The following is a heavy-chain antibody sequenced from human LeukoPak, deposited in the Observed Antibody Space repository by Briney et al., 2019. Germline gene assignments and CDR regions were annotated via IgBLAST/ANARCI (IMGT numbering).Heavy chain of an antibody. J-gene: IGHJ4*02. D-gene: IGHD3-22*01. Sequence: GGSLRLSCAASGFTFSSYSMNWVRQAPGKGLEWVSSISSSSSYIYYADSVKGRFTISRDNAKNSLYLQMNSLRAEDTAVYYCARDGGSSGYYYSARFDYWGQGTLVTVSS. CDR1: GFTFSSYS. V-gene: IGHV3-21*01. CDR2: ISSSSSYI. CDR3: ARDGGSSGYYYSARFDY.